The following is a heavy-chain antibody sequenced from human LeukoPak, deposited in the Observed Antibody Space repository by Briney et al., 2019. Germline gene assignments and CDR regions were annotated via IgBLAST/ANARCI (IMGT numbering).Heavy chain of an antibody. J-gene: IGHJ5*02. CDR2: INPNTGGT. CDR1: GYTFTGYY. Sequence: ASVKVSCKASGYTFTGYYLHWVRQAPGQGLEWMGRINPNTGGTNHAQKFQGRVTMTRDTSISTAYMELSGLTSDDTAVYYCAREPMVRDSNWFDPWGQGILVTVSS. CDR3: AREPMVRDSNWFDP. V-gene: IGHV1-2*06. D-gene: IGHD3-10*01.